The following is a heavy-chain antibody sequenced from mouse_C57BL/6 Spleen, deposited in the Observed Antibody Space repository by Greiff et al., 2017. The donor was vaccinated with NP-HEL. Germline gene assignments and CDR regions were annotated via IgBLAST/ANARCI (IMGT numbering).Heavy chain of an antibody. CDR3: ARGRYDYGVAFAY. Sequence: QVQLQQSGAELARPGASVKLSCKASGYTFTSYGISWVKQRTGQGLEWIGEIYPRSGNTYYNEKFKGKATLTADKSSSTAYMELRSLTSEDSAVYFCARGRYDYGVAFAYWGQGTLVTVSA. CDR2: IYPRSGNT. V-gene: IGHV1-81*01. CDR1: GYTFTSYG. J-gene: IGHJ3*01. D-gene: IGHD2-4*01.